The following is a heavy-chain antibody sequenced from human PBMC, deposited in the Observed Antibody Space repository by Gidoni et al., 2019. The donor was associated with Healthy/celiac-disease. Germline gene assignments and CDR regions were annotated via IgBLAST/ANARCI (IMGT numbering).Heavy chain of an antibody. CDR2: IWYDGSNK. D-gene: IGHD3-3*01. V-gene: IGHV3-33*01. CDR1: GFTFSSYG. Sequence: QVQLVESGGGVVQPGRSLRLSCAASGFTFSSYGMHWVRQAPGKGLEWVAVIWYDGSNKYYADSVKGRFTISRDNSKNTLYLQMNSLRAEDTAVYYCARDPPILRAYGMDVWGQGTTVTVSS. CDR3: ARDPPILRAYGMDV. J-gene: IGHJ6*02.